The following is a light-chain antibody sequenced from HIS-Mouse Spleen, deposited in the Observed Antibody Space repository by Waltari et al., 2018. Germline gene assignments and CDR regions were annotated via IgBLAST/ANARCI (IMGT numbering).Light chain of an antibody. CDR3: CSYAGSSTWV. V-gene: IGLV2-23*01. CDR2: EGS. CDR1: SSAVGSYNL. J-gene: IGLJ3*02. Sequence: QSARTQPASVSGSPGQSITISCTGTSSAVGSYNLVPWYQQHPGKAPKLMIYEGSKRPSGVSNRFSGSKSGNTASLTISGLQAEDEADYYCCSYAGSSTWVFGGGTKLTVL.